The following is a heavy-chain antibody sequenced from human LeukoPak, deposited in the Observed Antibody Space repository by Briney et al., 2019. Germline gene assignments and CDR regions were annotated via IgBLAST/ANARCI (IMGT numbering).Heavy chain of an antibody. V-gene: IGHV5-51*01. CDR3: ARQTLIAGTSYWYFDL. CDR2: IYPGDSDT. D-gene: IGHD1-20*01. CDR1: GYSFNSYW. Sequence: GESLKISCKGSGYSFNSYWIGWVRQMPGKGLQLMGIIYPGDSDTRYSPSFQGQVTISADKSIRTAYLQWSSLKASDTAMYYCARQTLIAGTSYWYFDLWGRGTLVTVSS. J-gene: IGHJ2*01.